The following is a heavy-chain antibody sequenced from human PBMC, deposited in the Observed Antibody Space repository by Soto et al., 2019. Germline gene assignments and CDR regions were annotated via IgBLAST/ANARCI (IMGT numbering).Heavy chain of an antibody. V-gene: IGHV4-31*03. J-gene: IGHJ5*02. D-gene: IGHD3-9*01. CDR2: IYYSGST. CDR1: GGSISSGGYY. Sequence: QVQLQESGPGLVKPSQTLSLTCTVSGGSISSGGYYWSWIRQHPGKGLEWIGYIYYSGSTYYNPSLKSRVTIPVDTSKNQFSTKLSSVTAADTAVYYCATGYFDWLYPTVNWFDPWGQGTLVTVSS. CDR3: ATGYFDWLYPTVNWFDP.